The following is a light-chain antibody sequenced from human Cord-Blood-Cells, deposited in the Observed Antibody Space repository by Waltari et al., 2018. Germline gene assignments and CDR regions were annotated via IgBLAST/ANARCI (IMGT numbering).Light chain of an antibody. Sequence: QSALTQPASVSGSPGQSITISCSGTSSDVGSYNLVSWYQQPPGKAPQLMIYEGSTRPSGVSNRFSGSKSGNTASLTISGLQAEDEADYYCCSYAGSWVFGGGTKLTVL. CDR1: SSDVGSYNL. V-gene: IGLV2-23*01. CDR2: EGS. CDR3: CSYAGSWV. J-gene: IGLJ3*02.